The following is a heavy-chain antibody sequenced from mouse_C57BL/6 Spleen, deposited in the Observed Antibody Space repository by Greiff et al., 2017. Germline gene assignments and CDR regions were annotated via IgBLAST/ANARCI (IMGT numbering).Heavy chain of an antibody. CDR3: ARDPAYYSNYLFAY. V-gene: IGHV14-2*01. J-gene: IGHJ3*01. CDR2: IDPEDGET. Sequence: VQLQQSGAELVKPGASVKLSCTASGFNIKDYYMHWVKQRPEQGLEWIGRIDPEDGETKYAPKFKGKATITADTSSNTAYLQLSSLTSEDTAVYYCARDPAYYSNYLFAYWGQGTLVTVSA. D-gene: IGHD2-5*01. CDR1: GFNIKDYY.